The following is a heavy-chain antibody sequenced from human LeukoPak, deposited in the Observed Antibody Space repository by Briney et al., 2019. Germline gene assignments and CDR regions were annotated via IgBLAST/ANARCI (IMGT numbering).Heavy chain of an antibody. CDR1: GFTFSSYS. CDR3: ARILTYYYDRDGDAFDI. CDR2: ISSSSSTI. J-gene: IGHJ3*02. D-gene: IGHD3-22*01. V-gene: IGHV3-48*04. Sequence: SGGSLRLSCAASGFTFSSYSMNWDRQAPGKGLEWVSYISSSSSTIYYADSVKGRFTISRDNAKNSLYLQMNSLRAEDTAVYYRARILTYYYDRDGDAFDIWGQGTMVTVSS.